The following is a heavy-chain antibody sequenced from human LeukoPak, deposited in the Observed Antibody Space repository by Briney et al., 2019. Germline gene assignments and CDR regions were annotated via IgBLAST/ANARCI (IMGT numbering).Heavy chain of an antibody. D-gene: IGHD3-22*01. CDR1: GITLTNYG. Sequence: GGSLRLSCAVSGITLTNYGMSWVRQAPGKGLEWVAGISGSAGGTNYADSVKGRFTISRDNSKNTLYLQMNRLRAEDTAVYFCAKRGVVIRVILVGFHKEAYYFDSWGQGALVTVSS. CDR3: AKRGVVIRVILVGFHKEAYYFDS. J-gene: IGHJ4*02. CDR2: ISGSAGGT. V-gene: IGHV3-23*01.